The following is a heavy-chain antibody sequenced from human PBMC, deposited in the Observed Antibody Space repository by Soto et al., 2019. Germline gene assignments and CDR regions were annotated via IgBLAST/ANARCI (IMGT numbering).Heavy chain of an antibody. CDR3: ATSTSSSWQNDY. CDR1: GGTFNTFA. Sequence: QVQLEQSGAEVKKPGSSVKVSCKASGGTFNTFAISWVRQAPGQGLERIGGIIPIFETANYAQRLLDRLTITADESTRTAYMELSRLTSDDTAIYFCATSTSSSWQNDYWGLGTLVVVSS. CDR2: IIPIFETA. J-gene: IGHJ4*02. D-gene: IGHD6-13*01. V-gene: IGHV1-69*01.